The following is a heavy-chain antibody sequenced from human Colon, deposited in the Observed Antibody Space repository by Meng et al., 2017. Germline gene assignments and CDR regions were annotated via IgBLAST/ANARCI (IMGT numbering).Heavy chain of an antibody. CDR1: GGPFSGYY. V-gene: IGHV4-34*01. Sequence: SETLSLTCAVSGGPFSGYYWSWIRQSPGKGLEWIGEINESGKTNYNTSLKSRVTISVDKYKNQFSLKLSSVTAADTAVYYCARSLGYCSGGSCSKEIFDYWGQGTLVTVSS. J-gene: IGHJ4*02. CDR3: ARSLGYCSGGSCSKEIFDY. D-gene: IGHD2-15*01. CDR2: INESGKT.